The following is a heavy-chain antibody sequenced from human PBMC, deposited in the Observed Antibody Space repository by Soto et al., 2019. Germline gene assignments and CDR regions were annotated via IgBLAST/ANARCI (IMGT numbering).Heavy chain of an antibody. CDR2: LNPNGTFT. V-gene: IGHV3-74*01. D-gene: IGHD4-17*01. CDR1: GFTFSGYW. CDR3: ASGVTSRTYCRLFYN. Sequence: PGGSLRLSCAGYGFTFSGYWMHWVRQAPGKGPVWVSRLNPNGTFTTNADSVKGRFTISRDNAKNTVYMQMNSLRADDTAVYAFASGVTSRTYCRLFYNRGKETLVTVSS. J-gene: IGHJ4*02.